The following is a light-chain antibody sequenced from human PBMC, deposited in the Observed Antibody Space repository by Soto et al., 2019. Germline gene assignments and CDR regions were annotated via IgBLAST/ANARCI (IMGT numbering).Light chain of an antibody. CDR3: QQYNDWWT. V-gene: IGKV3D-15*01. J-gene: IGKJ1*01. CDR1: QSVNSG. Sequence: EIVLTQSPGTLSLSLGERATLACRASQSVNSGYLVWYQQKPGQAPRLLIYDASNRATGIPARFSGSGSGTEFTLTISSLQSEDFAVYYCQQYNDWWTFGQGTK. CDR2: DAS.